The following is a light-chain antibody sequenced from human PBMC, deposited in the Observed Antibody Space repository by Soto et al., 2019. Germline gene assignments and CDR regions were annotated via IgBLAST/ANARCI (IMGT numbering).Light chain of an antibody. J-gene: IGKJ4*01. Sequence: DIQMTQSPSSLSAPVGDRVTITCRASQGIRNELGWYQQKPGKAPKRLIYAASSLQSGVPSRFSGSGYGTEFTLTISSLQPEDFATYYCLQHNSYPHTFGGGTKVDIK. CDR1: QGIRNE. CDR2: AAS. CDR3: LQHNSYPHT. V-gene: IGKV1-17*01.